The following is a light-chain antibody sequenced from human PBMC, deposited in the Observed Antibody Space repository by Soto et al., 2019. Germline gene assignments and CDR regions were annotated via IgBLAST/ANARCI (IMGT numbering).Light chain of an antibody. CDR2: EVN. CDR3: CSYTSSETVV. CDR1: NSDVGKYDF. Sequence: QSALTQPASVSGTPGQSITISCTGTNSDVGKYDFVSWYQHYPDKAPKFIIYEVNKRPSGASHRFSGSKSGSTASLTISGLQAEDEAHYYCCSYTSSETVVFGGGTKVTVL. V-gene: IGLV2-23*02. J-gene: IGLJ3*02.